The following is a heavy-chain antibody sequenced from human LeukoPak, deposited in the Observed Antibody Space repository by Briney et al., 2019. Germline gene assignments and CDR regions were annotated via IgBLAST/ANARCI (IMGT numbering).Heavy chain of an antibody. D-gene: IGHD6-19*01. CDR1: GYTFTGYY. V-gene: IGHV1-2*02. J-gene: IGHJ4*02. Sequence: ASVKASCKASGYTFTGYYMHWVRQAPGQGLEWMGWINPNSGGTNYAQKFQGRVTMTRDTSISTAYMELSRLRSDDTAVYYCARDLIAVAHYFDYWGQGTLVTVSS. CDR3: ARDLIAVAHYFDY. CDR2: INPNSGGT.